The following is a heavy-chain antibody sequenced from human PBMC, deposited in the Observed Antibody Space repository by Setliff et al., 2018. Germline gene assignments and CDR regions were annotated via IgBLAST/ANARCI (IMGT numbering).Heavy chain of an antibody. D-gene: IGHD6-13*01. Sequence: SETLSLTCTVSGGSISSGGYYWSWIRQHPGKGLEWIGYIYYSGSTYYNPSLKSRVTISVDTSKNQFSLKLSSVTAADTAVYYCARGSGYSSSWYYYYYGMDVWGQGTTVTVSS. CDR1: GGSISSGGYY. V-gene: IGHV4-31*03. CDR3: ARGSGYSSSWYYYYYGMDV. J-gene: IGHJ6*02. CDR2: IYYSGST.